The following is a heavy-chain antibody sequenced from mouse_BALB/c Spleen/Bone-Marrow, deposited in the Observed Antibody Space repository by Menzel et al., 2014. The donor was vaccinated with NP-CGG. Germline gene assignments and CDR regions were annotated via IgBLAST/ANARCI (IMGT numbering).Heavy chain of an antibody. CDR1: GYTFTSYW. CDR2: FAPGSGNT. Sequence: DLVKPGASVKLSCKASGYTFTSYWINWIKQRPGQGLEWIGRFAPGSGNTYYNEMFKGKATLTVDTSSSTAYIQLSSLSSEDPAVYFCARARSTVITTWYFDVWSAGTTVTVSS. CDR3: ARARSTVITTWYFDV. V-gene: IGHV1S41*01. D-gene: IGHD2-4*01. J-gene: IGHJ1*01.